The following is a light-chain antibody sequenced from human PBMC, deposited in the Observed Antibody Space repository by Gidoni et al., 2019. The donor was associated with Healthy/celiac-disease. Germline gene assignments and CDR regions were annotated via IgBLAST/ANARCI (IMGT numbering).Light chain of an antibody. CDR3: QQLGT. J-gene: IGKJ3*01. V-gene: IGKV3-20*01. Sequence: IVLTQSPGTLSLSPGERATLSCRASQSVSSSYLAWYQQKPGQAPRLLIYGASSRATGIPDRFSGSGSGTDFTLTISRLEPEDFAVYYCQQLGTFGPGTKVDIK. CDR1: QSVSSSY. CDR2: GAS.